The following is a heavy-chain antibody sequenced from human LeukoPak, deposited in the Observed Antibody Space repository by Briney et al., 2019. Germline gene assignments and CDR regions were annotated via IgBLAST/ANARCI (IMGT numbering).Heavy chain of an antibody. CDR3: ARERVAYYYDSSGPLNDY. CDR2: ISSSSSYI. Sequence: GGSLRLSCAASGFTFSSYSMNWVRQAPGKGLEWVSSISSSSSYIYYADSVKGRFTISRDNAKNSLYLQMNSLRAEDTAVYYCARERVAYYYDSSGPLNDYWGQGTLVTVSS. CDR1: GFTFSSYS. J-gene: IGHJ4*02. D-gene: IGHD3-22*01. V-gene: IGHV3-21*04.